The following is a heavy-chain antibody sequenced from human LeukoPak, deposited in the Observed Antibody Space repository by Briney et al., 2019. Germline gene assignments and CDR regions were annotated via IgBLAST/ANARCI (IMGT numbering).Heavy chain of an antibody. CDR1: GGSFSGYY. CDR3: ARVLSGYSYGFYYYYGMDV. J-gene: IGHJ6*02. CDR2: INHSGST. Sequence: SETLSLTCAVYGGSFSGYYWSWIRQPPGKGLEWIGEINHSGSTNCNPSLKSRVTISVDTSKNQFSLKLSSVTAADTAVYYCARVLSGYSYGFYYYYGMDVWGQGTTVTVSS. D-gene: IGHD5-18*01. V-gene: IGHV4-34*01.